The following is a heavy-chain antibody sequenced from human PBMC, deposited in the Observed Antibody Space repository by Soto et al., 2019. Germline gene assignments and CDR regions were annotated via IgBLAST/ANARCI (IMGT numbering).Heavy chain of an antibody. CDR3: TRVWNSSSWYFYYYYGTDV. CDR1: GFTFGDYA. J-gene: IGHJ6*02. V-gene: IGHV3-49*03. Sequence: GSLRLSCTASGFTFGDYAMSWFRQAPGKGLEWVGFIRSKAYGGTTEYAASVKGRFTISRDDSKSIAYLQMNSLKTEDTAVYYCTRVWNSSSWYFYYYYGTDVWGQGTTVTVSS. CDR2: IRSKAYGGTT. D-gene: IGHD6-13*01.